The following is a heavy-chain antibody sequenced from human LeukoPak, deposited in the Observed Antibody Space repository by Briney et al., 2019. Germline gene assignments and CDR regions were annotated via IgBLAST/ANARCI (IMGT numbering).Heavy chain of an antibody. CDR3: ASTKAAAGTHWFDP. D-gene: IGHD6-13*01. V-gene: IGHV4-30-2*01. CDR1: GGSISSGGYY. CDR2: INHSGST. J-gene: IGHJ5*02. Sequence: SQTLSLTCAVSGGSISSGGYYWSWIRQPPGKGLEWIGEINHSGSTNYNPSLKSRVTISVDTSKNQFSLKLSAVTAADTAVYYCASTKAAAGTHWFDPGGQGTLVTVSS.